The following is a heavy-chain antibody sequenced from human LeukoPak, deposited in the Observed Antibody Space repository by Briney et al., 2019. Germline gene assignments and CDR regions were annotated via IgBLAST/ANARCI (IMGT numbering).Heavy chain of an antibody. CDR2: IYYSGST. Sequence: SETLSLTCTVSGVSISSSSYYWGWIRQPPGKGLEWIGSIYYSGSTYYSPSLKSRVTISVDTSKNQFSLKLSSVTAADTAVYYCARHWGHMDYYFDYWGQGALVTVSS. V-gene: IGHV4-39*01. J-gene: IGHJ4*02. CDR3: ARHWGHMDYYFDY. D-gene: IGHD3-16*01. CDR1: GVSISSSSYY.